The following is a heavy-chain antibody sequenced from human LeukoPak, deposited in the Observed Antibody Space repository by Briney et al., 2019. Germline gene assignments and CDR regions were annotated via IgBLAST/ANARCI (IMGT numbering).Heavy chain of an antibody. J-gene: IGHJ4*02. CDR3: ARRFRLRDALIDY. V-gene: IGHV4-34*01. Sequence: SESLSLTCPVYGASFSGYYSSWIRQPPGNGLEWNGAINHSGSTNYNPSLKSRVTISVDTSISQFSLKLSTVTAADTAVYYCARRFRLRDALIDYWGQGTLVTVSS. D-gene: IGHD5/OR15-5a*01. CDR1: GASFSGYY. CDR2: INHSGST.